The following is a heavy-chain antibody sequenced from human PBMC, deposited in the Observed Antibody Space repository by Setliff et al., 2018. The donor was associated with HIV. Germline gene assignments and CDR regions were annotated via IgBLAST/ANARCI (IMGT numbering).Heavy chain of an antibody. D-gene: IGHD2-2*01. Sequence: GGSLRLSCAASGFTFSNYAMTWVRQAPGKGLEWVSSLSGSGGSTYYAASVKGRFTISRDNSKNTLYLRMNSLKTEDTAVYYCTKVGYCSSASCYASDYWGQGTLVTVSS. J-gene: IGHJ4*02. CDR3: TKVGYCSSASCYASDY. CDR2: LSGSGGST. V-gene: IGHV3-23*01. CDR1: GFTFSNYA.